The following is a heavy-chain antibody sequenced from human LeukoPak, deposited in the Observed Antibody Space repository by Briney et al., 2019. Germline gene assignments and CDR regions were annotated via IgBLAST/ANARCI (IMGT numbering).Heavy chain of an antibody. CDR3: TSYGWQLFDY. D-gene: IGHD6-19*01. CDR1: GFTFSGSA. J-gene: IGHJ4*02. Sequence: GGSLRLSCAASGFTFSGSAMHWVRQASGKGLEWVGRIRGKANSYATAYAASVKGRFTISRDDSKNTAYLQMNSLKTEDTAVYYCTSYGWQLFDYWGQGTLVTVSS. CDR2: IRGKANSYAT. V-gene: IGHV3-73*01.